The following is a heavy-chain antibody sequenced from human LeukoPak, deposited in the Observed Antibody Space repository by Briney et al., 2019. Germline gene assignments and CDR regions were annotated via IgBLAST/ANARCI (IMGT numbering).Heavy chain of an antibody. CDR1: GFTFSNYP. J-gene: IGHJ6*02. Sequence: GGSLRLSCSASGFTFSNYPMHWVRQAPGKGLENVSVVNTNGGATYYADSVKGRSTISRDNSKNTVYLQISSLRGEDTAMYYCVRGWRIMDVWGQGTTITVSS. CDR2: VNTNGGAT. CDR3: VRGWRIMDV. V-gene: IGHV3-64D*06. D-gene: IGHD5-24*01.